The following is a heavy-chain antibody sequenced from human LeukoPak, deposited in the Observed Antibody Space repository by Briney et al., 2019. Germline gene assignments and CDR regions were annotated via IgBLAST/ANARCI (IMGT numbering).Heavy chain of an antibody. J-gene: IGHJ4*02. V-gene: IGHV1-8*03. D-gene: IGHD3-10*01. CDR3: ATGLGFGELLGNDY. Sequence: GASVKVSYKASGHTFTTYDINWVRQATGQGLEWMGWMNPNSENTIYAQKFQGRFTITRNTSTGTAYMELSSLRSEDTAVYYCATGLGFGELLGNDYWGQGTLVTVSS. CDR2: MNPNSENT. CDR1: GHTFTTYD.